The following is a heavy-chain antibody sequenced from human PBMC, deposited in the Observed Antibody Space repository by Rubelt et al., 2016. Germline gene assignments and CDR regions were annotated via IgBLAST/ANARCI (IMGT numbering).Heavy chain of an antibody. CDR1: GFTFSSYA. V-gene: IGHV3-23*01. CDR2: ISGSGGST. J-gene: IGHJ6*02. Sequence: CAASGFTFSSYAMSWVRQAPGTGLEWVSAISGSGGSTYYADSVKGRFTISRDNSKNTLYLQMNSLRAEDTAVYYCAKAPDSGYYYYYGMDVWGQGTTVTVSS. D-gene: IGHD1-26*01. CDR3: AKAPDSGYYYYYGMDV.